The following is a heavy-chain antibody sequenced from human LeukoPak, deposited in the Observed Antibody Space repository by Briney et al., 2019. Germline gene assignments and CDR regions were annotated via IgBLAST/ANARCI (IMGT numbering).Heavy chain of an antibody. CDR3: ARDESFGSNDNWFDP. CDR1: GGSISSYY. V-gene: IGHV4-4*07. Sequence: SETLSLTCTVSGGSISSYYWSWIRQPAGKGLEWIGRIYTSGSTNYNPSLKSRVTMSVDTSKNQFSLKLSSVTAADTAVYYCARDESFGSNDNWFDPWGQGTLVTISS. J-gene: IGHJ5*02. CDR2: IYTSGST. D-gene: IGHD4-23*01.